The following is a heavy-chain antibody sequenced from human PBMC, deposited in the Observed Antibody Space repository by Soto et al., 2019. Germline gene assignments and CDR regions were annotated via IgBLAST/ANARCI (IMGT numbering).Heavy chain of an antibody. CDR3: ARDPIGPGIFDY. J-gene: IGHJ4*02. D-gene: IGHD1-26*01. V-gene: IGHV3-33*01. CDR2: IWYDASDK. CDR1: GFTFSSYG. Sequence: GSLRLSCVASGFTFSSYGIHWVRQAPGKGLEWVAVIWYDASDKYYAESVKGRFTISRDNTKNTMYLQMNSLRAEDTAVYYCARDPIGPGIFDYWGQGTLVTVSS.